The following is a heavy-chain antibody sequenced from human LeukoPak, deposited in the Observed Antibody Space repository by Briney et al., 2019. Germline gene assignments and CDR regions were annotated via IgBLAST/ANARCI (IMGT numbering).Heavy chain of an antibody. CDR1: GGTFSSYA. J-gene: IGHJ4*02. CDR3: AREVERGYDFWSGYSYYFDY. Sequence: ASVKVSCKASGGTFSSYAISWVRQAPGQGPEWMGGIIPIFGTANYAQKFQGRVTITADESTSTAYMELSSLRSEDTAVYYCAREVERGYDFWSGYSYYFDYWGQGTLVTVSS. V-gene: IGHV1-69*13. CDR2: IIPIFGTA. D-gene: IGHD3-3*01.